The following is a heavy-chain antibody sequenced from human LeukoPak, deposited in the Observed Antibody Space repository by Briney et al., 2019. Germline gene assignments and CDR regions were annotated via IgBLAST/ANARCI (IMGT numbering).Heavy chain of an antibody. Sequence: ASVTVSSKASGYTFTIYDINWVRQATGQGREWMGYMNPNSGNTGYAQKFQGRVTMTRNTSISTAYMELSSLRSEDPAVYYCARGESCSSTSCYLSYYYYYYGMDVWGQGTTVTVSS. CDR3: ARGESCSSTSCYLSYYYYYYGMDV. CDR1: GYTFTIYD. D-gene: IGHD2-2*01. CDR2: MNPNSGNT. J-gene: IGHJ6*02. V-gene: IGHV1-8*01.